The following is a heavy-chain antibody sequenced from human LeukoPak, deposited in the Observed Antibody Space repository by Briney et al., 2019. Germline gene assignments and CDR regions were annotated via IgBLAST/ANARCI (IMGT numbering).Heavy chain of an antibody. CDR3: AHRPSGMATVSFES. J-gene: IGHJ4*02. D-gene: IGHD5-24*01. CDR2: VNSNDEK. Sequence: SGPTLVNPTQTLTLTCTFSGFSLSTTGVAVGWIRQPPGKALEWLALVNSNDEKRYSLSLKSRLTISRDTPKNQVVLTMANMDPADTATYYCAHRPSGMATVSFESWGQGSLVTVSS. CDR1: GFSLSTTGVA. V-gene: IGHV2-5*01.